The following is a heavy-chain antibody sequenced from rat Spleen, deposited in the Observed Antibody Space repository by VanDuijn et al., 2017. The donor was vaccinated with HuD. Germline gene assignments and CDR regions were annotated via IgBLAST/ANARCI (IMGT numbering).Heavy chain of an antibody. Sequence: EVQLVESGGGLVQPGRSLKFSCVASGFTFSDYAMAWVRQAPTKGLEWVATISYDGSSTYYRDSVKGRFTISRDNAKSTLYLQMDSLRSEDTATYYCARHYYSGDYFDYWGQGVMVTVSS. CDR1: GFTFSDYA. D-gene: IGHD1-1*01. CDR2: ISYDGSST. CDR3: ARHYYSGDYFDY. J-gene: IGHJ2*01. V-gene: IGHV5-17*01.